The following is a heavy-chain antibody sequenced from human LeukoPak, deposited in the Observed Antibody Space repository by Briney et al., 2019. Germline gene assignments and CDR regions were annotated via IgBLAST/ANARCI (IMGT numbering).Heavy chain of an antibody. J-gene: IGHJ4*02. V-gene: IGHV3-30*18. CDR3: AKDTNTIAFRITIFGNEPY. D-gene: IGHD3-3*01. CDR2: ISYDGSNK. CDR1: GFTFSSYG. Sequence: GRSLRLSCAASGFTFSSYGMHWVRQAPGKGLEWVAVISYDGSNKYYADSVKGRFTISRDNSKNTLYLQMNSLRAEDTAVYYCAKDTNTIAFRITIFGNEPYWGQGTLVTVSS.